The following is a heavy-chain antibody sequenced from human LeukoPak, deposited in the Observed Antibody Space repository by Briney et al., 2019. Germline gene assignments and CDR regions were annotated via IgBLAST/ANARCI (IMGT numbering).Heavy chain of an antibody. D-gene: IGHD2-8*01. CDR3: ARDGVFAINWFDP. CDR1: GYSISSGYY. Sequence: SETLSLTCTVSGYSISSGYYWGWIRQPPGKGLEWIGSIYHSGSTYYNPSLKSRVTISVDTSKNQYSLKLSSVAAADTAVYYCARDGVFAINWFDPWGQGTLVTVSS. CDR2: IYHSGST. V-gene: IGHV4-38-2*02. J-gene: IGHJ5*02.